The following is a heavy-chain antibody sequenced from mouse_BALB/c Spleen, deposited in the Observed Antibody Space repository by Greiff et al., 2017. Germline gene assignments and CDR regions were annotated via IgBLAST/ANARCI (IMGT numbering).Heavy chain of an antibody. CDR2: IWSGGST. J-gene: IGHJ4*01. D-gene: IGHD2-14*01. Sequence: VQLQQSGPGLVQPSQSLSITCTVSGFSLTSYGVHWVRQSPGKGLEWLGVIWSGGSTDYNAAFISRLSISKDNSKSQVFFKMNSLQANDTAIYYCARVRPYAMDYWGQGTSVTVSS. CDR1: GFSLTSYG. CDR3: ARVRPYAMDY. V-gene: IGHV2-2*02.